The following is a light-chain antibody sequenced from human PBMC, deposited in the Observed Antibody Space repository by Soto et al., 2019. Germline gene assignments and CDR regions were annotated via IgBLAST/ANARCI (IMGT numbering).Light chain of an antibody. CDR1: QSIDRW. V-gene: IGKV1-5*01. J-gene: IGKJ5*01. CDR2: HAS. CDR3: QQYSNWPPAIT. Sequence: DIQITHSPSTLPASVGDRFTITCRASQSIDRWLAWYQQRPGKATKILIYHASSLETGVPDRFSGSGSGTEFTLIISSLQSEDVALYYCQQYSNWPPAITFGQGTRLEIK.